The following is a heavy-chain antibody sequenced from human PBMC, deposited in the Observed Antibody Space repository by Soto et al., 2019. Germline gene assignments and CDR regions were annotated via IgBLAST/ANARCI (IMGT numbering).Heavy chain of an antibody. V-gene: IGHV3-21*01. J-gene: IGHJ4*02. Sequence: GGSLRLSCAASGFTFSSYSMNWVRQAPGKGLEWVSSISSSSSYIYYADSVKGRFTISRDNAKNSLYLQMNSLRAEDTAVYYCARDSSGFLEWLWNWGPDYWGQGTLVTVSS. CDR1: GFTFSSYS. CDR3: ARDSSGFLEWLWNWGPDY. CDR2: ISSSSSYI. D-gene: IGHD3-3*01.